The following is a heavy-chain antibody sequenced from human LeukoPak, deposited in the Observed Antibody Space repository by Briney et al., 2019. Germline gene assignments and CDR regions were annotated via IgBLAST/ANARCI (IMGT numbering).Heavy chain of an antibody. V-gene: IGHV1-18*01. D-gene: IGHD1-26*01. Sequence: ASVKVSCKTSGYSFRSHGISWVRQAPGQGLEWMGWISGYNGNTNYAQKFQGRLTMTTDIDTTTAYMELRSLRSDDTAVYFCARGAVVYTQKWVDTWGQGTLVTVSS. CDR2: ISGYNGNT. J-gene: IGHJ5*02. CDR1: GYSFRSHG. CDR3: ARGAVVYTQKWVDT.